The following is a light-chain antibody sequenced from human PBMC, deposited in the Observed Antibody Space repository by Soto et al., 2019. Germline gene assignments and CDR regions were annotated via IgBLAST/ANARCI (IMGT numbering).Light chain of an antibody. V-gene: IGLV2-18*02. CDR2: EVS. Sequence: QSALTQPPSVSGSPGQSVTISCTGTSSDIGSYNRVSWYQQPPGTAPKLIIYEVSNRPSGVPDRFSGSKSGNTASLTISGLQADDEADYYCSSYTTSITLVFGGGTKLTVL. CDR3: SSYTTSITLV. CDR1: SSDIGSYNR. J-gene: IGLJ2*01.